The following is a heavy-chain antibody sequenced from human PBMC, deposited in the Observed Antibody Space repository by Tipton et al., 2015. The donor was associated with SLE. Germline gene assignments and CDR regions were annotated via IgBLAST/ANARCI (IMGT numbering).Heavy chain of an antibody. CDR3: ARVGWDYAPRCFDL. V-gene: IGHV1-69*01. J-gene: IGHJ2*01. Sequence: QVQLVQSGPEVKKPGSSVKVSCKASGGTFSIYVISWVRQAPGEGLEWMGGIIPMFGTINYAKKFQGRVTITADESTSTSYMEVSSLRSEDTAIYYCARVGWDYAPRCFDLWGRGTLVTVSS. D-gene: IGHD4-17*01. CDR1: GGTFSIYV. CDR2: IIPMFGTI.